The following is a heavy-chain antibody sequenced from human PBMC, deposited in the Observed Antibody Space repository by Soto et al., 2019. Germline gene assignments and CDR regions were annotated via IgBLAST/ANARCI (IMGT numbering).Heavy chain of an antibody. CDR2: IYHSGST. CDR1: GGSINSGDYY. J-gene: IGHJ6*02. V-gene: IGHV4-30-4*01. D-gene: IGHD2-2*01. Sequence: SETLSLTCTVSGGSINSGDYYWTWVRQPPGKGLEWIGYIYHSGSTHSNPSLKIRVTISVDTSKNQFSLNLNSVTATDTAVYYCARGVGGYCSGSSCYDYYYYAMDVWGQGTTVTVSS. CDR3: ARGVGGYCSGSSCYDYYYYAMDV.